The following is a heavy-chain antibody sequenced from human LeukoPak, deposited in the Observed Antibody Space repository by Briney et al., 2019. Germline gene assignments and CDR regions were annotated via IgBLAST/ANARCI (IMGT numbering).Heavy chain of an antibody. CDR1: GFIFSTYW. CDR3: AKDMGSGYSSGWYSFDY. V-gene: IGHV3-7*03. Sequence: GGSLRLSCAASGFIFSTYWMSWVRQAPGKGLEWVANIKEDGSESHYVDSVKGRFTISRDNAKNSLYLQMNSLRAEDTALYYCAKDMGSGYSSGWYSFDYWGQGTLVTVSS. D-gene: IGHD6-19*01. CDR2: IKEDGSES. J-gene: IGHJ4*02.